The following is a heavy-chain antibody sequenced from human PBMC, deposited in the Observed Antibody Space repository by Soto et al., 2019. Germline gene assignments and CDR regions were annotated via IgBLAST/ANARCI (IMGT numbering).Heavy chain of an antibody. J-gene: IGHJ3*02. CDR1: GGTFSSYA. V-gene: IGHV1-69*13. CDR3: ARGSQGCGGDCYSESTHAFDI. CDR2: IIPIFGTA. Sequence: GASVKVSCKASGGTFSSYAISWVRQAPGQGLEWMGGIIPIFGTANYAQKFQGRVTITADESTSTAYMELSSLRSEDTAVYYCARGSQGCGGDCYSESTHAFDIWGQGTMVTVSS. D-gene: IGHD2-21*02.